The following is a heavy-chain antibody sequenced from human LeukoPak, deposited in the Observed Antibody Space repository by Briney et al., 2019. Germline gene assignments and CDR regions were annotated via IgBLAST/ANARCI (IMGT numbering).Heavy chain of an antibody. CDR1: GYSFTSYW. J-gene: IGHJ4*02. CDR2: IYPGDSDT. CDR3: ARRTYYYDSSGYPMPIFDY. Sequence: GEPLKISCKGSGYSFTSYWIGWVRQMPGKGQEWMGIIYPGDSDTRYSPSFQGQVTISADKSICTAYLQWSSLKASDTAMYYCARRTYYYDSSGYPMPIFDYWGQGTLVTVSS. V-gene: IGHV5-51*01. D-gene: IGHD3-22*01.